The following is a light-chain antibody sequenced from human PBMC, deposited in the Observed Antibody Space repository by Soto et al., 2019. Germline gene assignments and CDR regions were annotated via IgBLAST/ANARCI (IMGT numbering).Light chain of an antibody. CDR2: ENN. V-gene: IGLV1-40*01. Sequence: QSVLTQPPSVSEAPGQRVTISCTGSSSNIGAGYEAHWYQQVPGTAPKLLIYENNNRPSGVPDRFSGSKSGTSASLAITGLQAEDAAAYYCQSYDSSLCGYVFGTGTKVTVL. CDR1: SSNIGAGYE. J-gene: IGLJ1*01. CDR3: QSYDSSLCGYV.